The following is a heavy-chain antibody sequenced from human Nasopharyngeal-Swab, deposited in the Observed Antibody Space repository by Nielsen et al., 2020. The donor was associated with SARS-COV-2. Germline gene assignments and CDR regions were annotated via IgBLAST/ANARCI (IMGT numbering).Heavy chain of an antibody. Sequence: WSRQPPGKGLEWVSYISSSSSTKYYADSVKGRFTSSRDNAKNSLYLQMNSLRDEDTAVYYCARDAIVVVPAAIQYWGQGTLVTVSS. V-gene: IGHV3-11*04. J-gene: IGHJ4*02. CDR2: ISSSSSTK. CDR3: ARDAIVVVPAAIQY. D-gene: IGHD2-2*02.